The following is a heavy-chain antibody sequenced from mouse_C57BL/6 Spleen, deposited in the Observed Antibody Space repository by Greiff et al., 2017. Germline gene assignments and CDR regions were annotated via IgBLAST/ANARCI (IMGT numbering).Heavy chain of an antibody. V-gene: IGHV1-64*01. D-gene: IGHD1-1*01. Sequence: QVQLQQPGAELVKPGASVKLSCKASGYTFTSYWMHWVKQRPGQGLEWIGMIHPNSGSTNYTEKFKSKATLTVDNSSSTAYMKLSSLTSEDSAVYYCARWGKIYGSCPFWYFDVWGTGTTVTVSS. CDR1: GYTFTSYW. CDR3: ARWGKIYGSCPFWYFDV. CDR2: IHPNSGST. J-gene: IGHJ1*03.